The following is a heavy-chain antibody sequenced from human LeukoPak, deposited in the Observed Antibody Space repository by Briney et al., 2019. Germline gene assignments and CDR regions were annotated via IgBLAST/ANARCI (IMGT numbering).Heavy chain of an antibody. J-gene: IGHJ4*02. CDR3: ARDLSTYSSSPVDDY. Sequence: PGGSLRLSCAASGFTFSSYAMHWVRQAPGKGLEWVAVISYDGSNKYYADSVKGRFTISRDNSKNTLYLQMNSLRAEDTAVYYCARDLSTYSSSPVDDYWGQGTLVTVSS. V-gene: IGHV3-30-3*01. CDR1: GFTFSSYA. D-gene: IGHD6-6*01. CDR2: ISYDGSNK.